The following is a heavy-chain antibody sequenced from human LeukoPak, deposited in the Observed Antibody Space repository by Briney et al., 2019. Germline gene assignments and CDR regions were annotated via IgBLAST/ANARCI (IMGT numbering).Heavy chain of an antibody. Sequence: GGPLRLSFASSVFTLSSYDMQGLHKVRGKGLELDSVVCTTGDPHYSRSVKGRFIISRENAMNSLYLQMNSLRAGDTAVYYCARGATFDYWGQGTLVTVSS. CDR3: ARGATFDY. CDR2: VCTTGDP. D-gene: IGHD1-26*01. CDR1: VFTLSSYD. V-gene: IGHV3-13*05. J-gene: IGHJ4*02.